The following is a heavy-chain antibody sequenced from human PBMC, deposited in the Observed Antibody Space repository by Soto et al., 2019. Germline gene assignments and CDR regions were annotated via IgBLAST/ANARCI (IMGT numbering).Heavy chain of an antibody. CDR2: TKHSGSS. Sequence: SATRSPTCAAYAGSFRQCYWNGIRQFPGKGLEWIGKTKHSGSSNYNPSLRSRVSISVDMSKNQFSLRLTSLTAADTAVYYCARGGSSDWRVPLDRWGQGTTV. CDR1: AGSFRQCY. V-gene: IGHV4-34*01. CDR3: ARGGSSDWRVPLDR. J-gene: IGHJ3*02. D-gene: IGHD6-19*01.